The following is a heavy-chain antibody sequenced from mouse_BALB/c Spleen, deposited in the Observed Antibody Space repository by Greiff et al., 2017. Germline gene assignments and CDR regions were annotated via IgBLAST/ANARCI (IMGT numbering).Heavy chain of an antibody. Sequence: EVLLVESGGGLVKPGGSLKLSCAVSGFSFSDYYMYWVRQTPEKRLEWVATISDGGSYTYYPDSVKGRFTISRDNAKNNLYLQMSSLTSEDTAMYYGARIYYDYDGAPYAMDYWGQGTSVTVSS. CDR3: ARIYYDYDGAPYAMDY. J-gene: IGHJ4*01. CDR1: GFSFSDYY. D-gene: IGHD2-4*01. V-gene: IGHV5-4*02. CDR2: ISDGGSYT.